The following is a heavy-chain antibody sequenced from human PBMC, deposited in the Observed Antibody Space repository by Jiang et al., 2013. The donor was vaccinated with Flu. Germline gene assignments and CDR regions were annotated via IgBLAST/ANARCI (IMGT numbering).Heavy chain of an antibody. Sequence: DNSKNTLYLQMNSLRAEDTAVYYCARDALNYGGKFDYWGQGTLVTVSS. J-gene: IGHJ4*02. CDR3: ARDALNYGGKFDY. D-gene: IGHD4-23*01. V-gene: IGHV3-30*01.